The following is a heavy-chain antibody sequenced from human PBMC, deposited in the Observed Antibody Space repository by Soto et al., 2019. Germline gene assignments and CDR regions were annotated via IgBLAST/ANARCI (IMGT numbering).Heavy chain of an antibody. CDR3: ARETDIVVVVAAHYYGMDV. D-gene: IGHD2-15*01. J-gene: IGHJ6*02. CDR2: IWYDGSNK. CDR1: GFTFSSYG. Sequence: GGSLRLSCAASGFTFSSYGMHWVRQAPGKGLEWVAVIWYDGSNKYYADSVKGRFTISRDNSKNTLYLQMNSLRAEDTAVYYCARETDIVVVVAAHYYGMDVWGQGTTVTVSS. V-gene: IGHV3-33*01.